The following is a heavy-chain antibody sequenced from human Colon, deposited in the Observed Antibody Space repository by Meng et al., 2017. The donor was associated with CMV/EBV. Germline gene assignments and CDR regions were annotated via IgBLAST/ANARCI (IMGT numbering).Heavy chain of an antibody. Sequence: SETLSLTCTVSGGSISSSSYYWSWIRQRPGEGLEWIGFIYYNGNTEYKPSLKSRLTISLDTSKNQFFLNLRSVTAADTAVYHCVKIEGRCDSQSCSYYRWFDHWGQGILVTVSS. CDR3: VKIEGRCDSQSCSYYRWFDH. J-gene: IGHJ5*02. V-gene: IGHV4-61*05. CDR1: GGSISSSSYY. D-gene: IGHD2/OR15-2a*01. CDR2: IYYNGNT.